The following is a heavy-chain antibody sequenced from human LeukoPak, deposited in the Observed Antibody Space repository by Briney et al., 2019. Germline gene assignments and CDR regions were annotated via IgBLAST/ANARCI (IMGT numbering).Heavy chain of an antibody. CDR3: AREPHDSSGLNY. CDR2: MNPNSGNT. V-gene: IGHV1-8*01. J-gene: IGHJ4*02. Sequence: ASVKVSCRASGYTFTSYDINWVRQATGQGLEWMGWMNPNSGNTGYAQKFQGRATMTRNTSISTAYMELSSLRSEDTAVYYCAREPHDSSGLNYWGQGTLVTVSS. D-gene: IGHD3-22*01. CDR1: GYTFTSYD.